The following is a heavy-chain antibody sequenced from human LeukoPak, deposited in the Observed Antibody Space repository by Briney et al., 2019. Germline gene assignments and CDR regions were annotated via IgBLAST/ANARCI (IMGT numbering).Heavy chain of an antibody. CDR2: IIPIFGTA. Sequence: ASVKVSCKAPGGTFSSYAISWVRQAPGQGLEWMGGIIPIFGTANYAQKFQGRVTITTDESTSTAYMELSSLRSEDTAVYYCARSVDYGDYGDYYYYYMDVWGKGTTVTVSS. CDR3: ARSVDYGDYGDYYYYYMDV. D-gene: IGHD4-17*01. J-gene: IGHJ6*03. V-gene: IGHV1-69*05. CDR1: GGTFSSYA.